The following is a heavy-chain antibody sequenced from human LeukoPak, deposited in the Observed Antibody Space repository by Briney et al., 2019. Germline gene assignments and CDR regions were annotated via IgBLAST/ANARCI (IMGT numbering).Heavy chain of an antibody. CDR1: GFTFSSYG. CDR3: ARDLTVTYYYYYGMDV. J-gene: IGHJ6*02. Sequence: GGSLRLSCAASGFTFSSYGMHWVRQAPGKGLEWVAVIWYDGSNKYYADSVKGRFTISRDNSKNTLYLQMNSLRAEDTAVYYCARDLTVTYYYYYGMDVWGQGNPGHRLL. CDR2: IWYDGSNK. D-gene: IGHD4-17*01. V-gene: IGHV3-33*01.